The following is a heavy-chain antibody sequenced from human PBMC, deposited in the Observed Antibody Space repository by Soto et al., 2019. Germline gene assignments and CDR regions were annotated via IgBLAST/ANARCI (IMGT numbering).Heavy chain of an antibody. CDR3: ATYSNLVYFDY. D-gene: IGHD4-4*01. CDR2: INHSGST. Sequence: SETLSPTCAVYGGSFSGYYWSWIRQPPGKGLEWIGEINHSGSTNYNPSLKSRVTISVDTSKNQFSLKLSSVTAADTAVYYCATYSNLVYFDYWGQGTLVTVSS. V-gene: IGHV4-34*01. J-gene: IGHJ4*02. CDR1: GGSFSGYY.